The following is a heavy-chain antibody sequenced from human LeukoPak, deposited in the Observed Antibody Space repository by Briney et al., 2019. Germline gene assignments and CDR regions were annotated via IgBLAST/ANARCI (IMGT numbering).Heavy chain of an antibody. CDR2: ISYDGSTK. V-gene: IGHV3-30-3*01. Sequence: GGSLRLSCAASGFTFSSHAIPWVRQAPGKGLEWVTFISYDGSTKYYADSVKGRFTISRVNSKNTLYLQMNSLRPEDTAVYYCARDLSYYYASDYWGQGTLVTVSS. D-gene: IGHD3-10*01. CDR3: ARDLSYYYASDY. J-gene: IGHJ4*02. CDR1: GFTFSSHA.